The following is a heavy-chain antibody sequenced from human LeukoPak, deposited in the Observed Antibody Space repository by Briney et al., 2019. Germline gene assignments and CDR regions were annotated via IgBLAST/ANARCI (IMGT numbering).Heavy chain of an antibody. D-gene: IGHD6-19*01. CDR2: IFYSGST. Sequence: PSETLSLTCTVSSGSISTSNYYWGWVRQPPGKALEWIGNIFYSGSTYYSPSLKSRVTISVDTSKNQFSLKLSSVTAADTAVYYCARGIAVPGLFKHWGQGTLVTVSS. V-gene: IGHV4-39*07. J-gene: IGHJ1*01. CDR1: SGSISTSNYY. CDR3: ARGIAVPGLFKH.